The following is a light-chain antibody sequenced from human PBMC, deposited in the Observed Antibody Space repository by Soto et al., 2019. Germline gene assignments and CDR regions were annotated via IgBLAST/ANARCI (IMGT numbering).Light chain of an antibody. Sequence: EGGLTEYTATLSLSPGEKATLSGRASQSISNNFAWFQQKPGQVPRLLIYGASNRATGVSARFSGSGSGTDFTLGIRRLEPEDFAVYYCQQYGSSPIPFGQGARPAI. V-gene: IGKV3-20*01. CDR3: QQYGSSPIP. CDR2: GAS. J-gene: IGKJ5*01. CDR1: QSISNN.